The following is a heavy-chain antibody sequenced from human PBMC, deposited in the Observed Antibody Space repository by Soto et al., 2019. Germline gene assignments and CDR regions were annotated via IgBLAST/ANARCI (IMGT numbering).Heavy chain of an antibody. CDR1: GDSVSSNSAA. Sequence: SQTLSLTCAIPGDSVSSNSAAWNWIRQSPSRGLEWLGRTYYRSKWYNDYAVSAKSRITINPDTSKNQFSLQLNSVTPEDTAVYYCERVDSSPSGGMDVWGQGTTVTVSS. CDR2: TYYRSKWYN. D-gene: IGHD6-6*01. V-gene: IGHV6-1*01. CDR3: ERVDSSPSGGMDV. J-gene: IGHJ6*02.